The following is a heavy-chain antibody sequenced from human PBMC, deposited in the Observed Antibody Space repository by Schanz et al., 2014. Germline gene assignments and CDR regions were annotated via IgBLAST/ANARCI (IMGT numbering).Heavy chain of an antibody. Sequence: EVQLVESVGGLVQPGGSLRLSCTASGFTFSGFWMTWVRQAPGKGLEWVANIKKDGSEKYYVDSVKGRFTISRDNAKNSLFLQMNSLRPEDAAVYYCARGRVLESWGQGTLVTVSS. D-gene: IGHD1-1*01. CDR1: GFTFSGFW. CDR3: ARGRVLES. J-gene: IGHJ5*02. CDR2: IKKDGSEK. V-gene: IGHV3-7*01.